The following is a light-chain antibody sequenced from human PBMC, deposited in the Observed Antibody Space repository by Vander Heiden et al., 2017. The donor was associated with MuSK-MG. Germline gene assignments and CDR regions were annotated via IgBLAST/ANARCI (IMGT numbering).Light chain of an antibody. CDR2: GAY. J-gene: IGKJ1*01. Sequence: EIVMTQSPATLSVSPGDSATLSCTASQSVSSNLPWYQQKPGQAPRLLIYGAYTRATGIPARFSVSGCGTEFTLTISSLQSEDLAVYDCQQYNHWPPVTFGQGTKVEIK. CDR3: QQYNHWPPVT. V-gene: IGKV3-15*01. CDR1: QSVSSN.